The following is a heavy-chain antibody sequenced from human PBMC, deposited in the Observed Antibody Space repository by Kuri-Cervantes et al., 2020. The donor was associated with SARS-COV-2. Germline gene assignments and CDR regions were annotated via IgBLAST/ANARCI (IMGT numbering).Heavy chain of an antibody. Sequence: ASVKVTCKASGHTFTSYSISWVRQAPGQGLEWMGWISAYNGNTNYAQKLQGRVTMTTDTSTSTAYMELRSLRCDDTAVYYCARGDPYSSSYYFDFWGRGTLVTVSS. J-gene: IGHJ2*01. CDR2: ISAYNGNT. CDR1: GHTFTSYS. CDR3: ARGDPYSSSYYFDF. V-gene: IGHV1-18*01. D-gene: IGHD6-6*01.